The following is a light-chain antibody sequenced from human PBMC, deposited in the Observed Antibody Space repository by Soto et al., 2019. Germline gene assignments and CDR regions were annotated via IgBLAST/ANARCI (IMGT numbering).Light chain of an antibody. CDR1: QSIYNNY. CDR3: QHYGGSPSNT. V-gene: IGKV3-20*01. CDR2: GAS. J-gene: IGKJ2*01. Sequence: EIVLTQSPGTLSLSPGERATLSCWARQSIYNNYLAWYQQKPGQAPRLLIYGASTRATGIPDRFSGSGSGTDFTLTISSLEPDDFAVYYCQHYGGSPSNTFDQGTKVEMK.